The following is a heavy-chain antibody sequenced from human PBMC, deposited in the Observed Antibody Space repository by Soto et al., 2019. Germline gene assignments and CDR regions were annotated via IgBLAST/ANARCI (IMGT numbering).Heavy chain of an antibody. CDR1: GFTFSSYA. Sequence: EVQLLESGGGLVQPGGSLRLSCAASGFTFSSYAMSWVLQDPWKGLEWSSAISGSGGSTYYADSVKGRFTIYRDNSKNTLYRQMYCLSAEDTAVDYCANDALYYIDICGYYNEGDYWRKGTLVTVS. J-gene: IGHJ4*02. CDR2: ISGSGGST. V-gene: IGHV3-23*01. D-gene: IGHD3-22*01. CDR3: ANDALYYIDICGYYNEGDY.